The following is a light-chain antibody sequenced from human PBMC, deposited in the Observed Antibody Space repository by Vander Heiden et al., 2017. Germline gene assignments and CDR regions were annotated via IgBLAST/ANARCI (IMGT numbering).Light chain of an antibody. V-gene: IGLV1-44*01. CDR1: STNDGSNT. J-gene: IGLJ2*01. CDR2: GSN. CDR3: AAGDNSLNGVV. Sequence: QSVLTQPPSASGTRGQRVAIVCCGSSTNDGSNTVNCYQQLPGTPPKLLNYGSNQRPSGVPERFAGSKSGTAASLTISGVQAEDEADYYWAAGDNSLNGVVFGGGTKLTGL.